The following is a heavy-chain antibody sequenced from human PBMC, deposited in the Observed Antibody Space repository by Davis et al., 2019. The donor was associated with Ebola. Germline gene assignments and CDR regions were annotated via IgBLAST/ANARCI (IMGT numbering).Heavy chain of an antibody. V-gene: IGHV3-48*03. CDR3: AKDPGHLTTQVYYGMDV. CDR2: ISSSGSTI. J-gene: IGHJ6*02. Sequence: GGSLRLSCAASGFTFSSYEMNWVRQAPGKGLEWVSYISSSGSTIYYADSVKGRFTISRDNSKNTLYLQMNSLRAEDTAVYYCAKDPGHLTTQVYYGMDVWGQGTTVTVSS. CDR1: GFTFSSYE. D-gene: IGHD3-9*01.